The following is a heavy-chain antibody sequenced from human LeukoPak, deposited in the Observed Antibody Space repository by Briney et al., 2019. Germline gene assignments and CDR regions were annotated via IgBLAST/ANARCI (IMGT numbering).Heavy chain of an antibody. Sequence: SETLSLTCTVSGGSISSGSYYWSWIRQPAGKGLEWVGRIYTSGSTNYNPSLKSRVTISVDTSKNQFSLKLSTVTAADTAVYYCARDIAYCGGDCYVQFDPWGQGTLVTVSS. J-gene: IGHJ5*02. CDR3: ARDIAYCGGDCYVQFDP. CDR2: IYTSGST. D-gene: IGHD2-21*02. CDR1: GGSISSGSYY. V-gene: IGHV4-61*02.